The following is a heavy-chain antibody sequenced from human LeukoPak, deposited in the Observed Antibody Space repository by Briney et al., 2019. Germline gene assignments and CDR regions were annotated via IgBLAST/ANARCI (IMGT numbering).Heavy chain of an antibody. V-gene: IGHV1-2*02. J-gene: IGHJ5*02. CDR2: INPNSGGT. Sequence: APVKVSCKASGYTFTGYYMHWVRQAPGQGLEWMGWINPNSGGTNYAQTFQGRVTMTRDTSISTAYMELSRLRSDDTAVYYCARDPSLYSSGWYTVGGNWFDPWGQGTLVTVSS. CDR1: GYTFTGYY. CDR3: ARDPSLYSSGWYTVGGNWFDP. D-gene: IGHD6-19*01.